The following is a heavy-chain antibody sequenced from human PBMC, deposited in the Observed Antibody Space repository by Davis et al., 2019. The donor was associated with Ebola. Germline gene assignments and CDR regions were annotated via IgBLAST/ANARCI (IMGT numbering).Heavy chain of an antibody. CDR1: CFPFSNYA. V-gene: IGHV3-30-3*01. CDR2: ISYDGGKK. D-gene: IGHD3-10*01. J-gene: IGHJ4*02. CDR3: ARDGSD. Sequence: GESLTTSCAAPCFPFSNYAMHRVRLASGKGLGWGAVISYDGGKKYYADSVKGRFTISRDNPKNTLYLQMNSLGAEDTAVYYCARDGSDWGQGNLVTVSS.